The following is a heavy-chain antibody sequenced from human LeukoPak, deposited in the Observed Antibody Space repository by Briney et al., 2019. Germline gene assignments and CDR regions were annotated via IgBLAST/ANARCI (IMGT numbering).Heavy chain of an antibody. D-gene: IGHD1-14*01. V-gene: IGHV1-2*02. CDR1: GYTFTGYY. CDR3: ARSITTMDAFDI. Sequence: ASVKVSCKASGYTFTGYYMHWVRQAPGQGLEWMGWINPNSGGTNYAQRFQGRVTMTRDTSISTAYMELSRLRSDDTAVYYCARSITTMDAFDIWGQGTMVTVSS. J-gene: IGHJ3*02. CDR2: INPNSGGT.